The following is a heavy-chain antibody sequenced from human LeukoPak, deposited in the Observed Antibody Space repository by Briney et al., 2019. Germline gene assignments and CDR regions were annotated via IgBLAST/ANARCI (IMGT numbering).Heavy chain of an antibody. J-gene: IGHJ6*03. CDR3: AKKEGDTYFSWYMDV. Sequence: GGSLRLSCAASGFTFSNYGVSWVRQAPGKGLEWVSGISGDGGSTYYTDSVKGRFTISRDNSKNTLYLQMNSLRAEDTAIYYCAKKEGDTYFSWYMDVWGKGTTVTVSS. D-gene: IGHD2-21*01. V-gene: IGHV3-23*01. CDR2: ISGDGGST. CDR1: GFTFSNYG.